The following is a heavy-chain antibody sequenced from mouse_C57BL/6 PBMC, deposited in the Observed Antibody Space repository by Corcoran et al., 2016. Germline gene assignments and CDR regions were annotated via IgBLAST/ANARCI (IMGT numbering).Heavy chain of an antibody. D-gene: IGHD1-1*02. CDR1: GYTFTTYG. J-gene: IGHJ2*01. CDR2: INTYSGVP. V-gene: IGHV9-3*01. CDR3: ARKGGYYFDY. Sequence: QIQLVQSGPELKKPGETVKISCKASGYTFTTYGMSWVKQAPGKGLKWMGWINTYSGVPTYADDFKGRFAFSLETSASTAYLQINNLKNEDTATYFCARKGGYYFDYWGQGTTLTVAS.